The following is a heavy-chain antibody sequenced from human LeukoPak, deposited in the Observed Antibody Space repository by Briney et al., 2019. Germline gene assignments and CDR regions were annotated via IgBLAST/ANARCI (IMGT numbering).Heavy chain of an antibody. V-gene: IGHV3-21*01. Sequence: GGSLRLSCAASGFTFSSYSMTWVRQAPGKGLEWVSSISSSSSYIYYADSVKGRFTISRDNAKNSLYLQMSSLRAEDTAVYYCAREFRGTSYGNEIDYWGQGTLVTVSS. CDR1: GFTFSSYS. CDR2: ISSSSSYI. CDR3: AREFRGTSYGNEIDY. D-gene: IGHD5-18*01. J-gene: IGHJ4*02.